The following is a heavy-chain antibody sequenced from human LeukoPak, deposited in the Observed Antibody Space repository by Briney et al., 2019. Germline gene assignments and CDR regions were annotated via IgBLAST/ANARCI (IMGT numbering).Heavy chain of an antibody. CDR1: GYTFTSYG. D-gene: IGHD3-16*02. V-gene: IGHV1-18*01. CDR2: ISAYNGNT. J-gene: IGHJ3*02. CDR3: ASDYVWGSYRYKARRDVIAFDI. Sequence: ASVKVSCTASGYTFTSYGISWVRQAPGQGLEWMGWISAYNGNTNYAQKLQGRVTMTTDTSTSTAYMELRSLRSDDTAVYYCASDYVWGSYRYKARRDVIAFDIWGQGTMVTVSS.